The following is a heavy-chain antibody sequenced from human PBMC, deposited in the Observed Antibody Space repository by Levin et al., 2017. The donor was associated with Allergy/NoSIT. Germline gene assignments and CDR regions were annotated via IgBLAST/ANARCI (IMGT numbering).Heavy chain of an antibody. Sequence: GESLKISCTASGFTFGDYAMSWVRQAPGKGLEWVGFIRSKAYGGTTEYAASVKGRFTISRDDSKSIAYLQMNSLKTEDTAVYYCTRVFGVGATKGLRFYYYFDYWGQGTLVTVSS. V-gene: IGHV3-49*04. CDR2: IRSKAYGGTT. J-gene: IGHJ4*02. CDR3: TRVFGVGATKGLRFYYYFDY. CDR1: GFTFGDYA. D-gene: IGHD1-26*01.